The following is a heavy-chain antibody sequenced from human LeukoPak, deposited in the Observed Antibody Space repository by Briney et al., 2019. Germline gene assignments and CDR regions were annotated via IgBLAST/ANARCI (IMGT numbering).Heavy chain of an antibody. V-gene: IGHV3-21*01. CDR3: ARADSYYGSGSYPGT. Sequence: GGSLRLSCAASGFTFSSYSMSWVRQAPGKGLGWVSSISSSSSYIYYADSVKGRFTISRDNAKNSLYLQMNSLRAEDTAVYYCARADSYYGSGSYPGTWGQGTLVTVSS. J-gene: IGHJ5*02. D-gene: IGHD3-10*01. CDR2: ISSSSSYI. CDR1: GFTFSSYS.